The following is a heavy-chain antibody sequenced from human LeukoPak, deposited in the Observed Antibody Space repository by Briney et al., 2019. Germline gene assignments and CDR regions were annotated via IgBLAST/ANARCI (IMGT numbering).Heavy chain of an antibody. Sequence: ASVKVSCKASGCTFTSYYMHWVRQAPGQGLEWMGIINPSGGSTSYAQKFQGRVTMTRDTSTSTVYMELSSLRSEDTAVYYCARDSFQKVVMQLRAWFDPWGQGTLVTVSS. CDR2: INPSGGST. CDR1: GCTFTSYY. D-gene: IGHD3-22*01. V-gene: IGHV1-46*01. J-gene: IGHJ5*02. CDR3: ARDSFQKVVMQLRAWFDP.